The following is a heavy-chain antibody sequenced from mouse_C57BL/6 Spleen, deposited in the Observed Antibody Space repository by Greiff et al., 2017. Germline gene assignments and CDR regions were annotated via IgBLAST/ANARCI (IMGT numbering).Heavy chain of an antibody. CDR1: GYTFTSYW. J-gene: IGHJ2*01. D-gene: IGHD2-1*01. CDR2: LYPGNSDT. V-gene: IGHV1-5*01. Sequence: VQLQQSGTVLARPGASVKMSCKTSGYTFTSYWMHWVKQRPGQGLEWIGALYPGNSDTSYNQKFKGKAKLTAVTSASTAYMELSSLTNEDSAVYYCTREDYGNQYYFDYWGQGTTLTVSS. CDR3: TREDYGNQYYFDY.